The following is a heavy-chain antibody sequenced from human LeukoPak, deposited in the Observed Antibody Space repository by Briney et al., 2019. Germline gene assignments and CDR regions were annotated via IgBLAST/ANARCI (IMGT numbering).Heavy chain of an antibody. Sequence: GGSLRLSCAASGFTFSSYAMHWVRQAPGKGLEWVAVISYDGSNKYYADSVKGRFTISRDNSENTLYLQMNSLRAEDTAVYYCARAKYYYDSSGYYGFDYWGQGTLVTVSS. D-gene: IGHD3-22*01. CDR3: ARAKYYYDSSGYYGFDY. J-gene: IGHJ4*02. V-gene: IGHV3-30*04. CDR1: GFTFSSYA. CDR2: ISYDGSNK.